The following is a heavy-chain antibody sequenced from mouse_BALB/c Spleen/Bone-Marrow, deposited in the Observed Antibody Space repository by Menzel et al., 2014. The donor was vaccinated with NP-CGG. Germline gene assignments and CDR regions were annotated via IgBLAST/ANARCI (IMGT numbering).Heavy chain of an antibody. J-gene: IGHJ4*01. Sequence: EVKLGESGGGLVQPGGSRKLCCAASGFTFSDYGMAWVRQAPGKGPEWVAFISNLEYSIYYADTVTGRFTISRDNAKNTLYLEMSRLRSENTAMYYCATIYYGNSYAMDYWGQGTSVTVSS. CDR1: GFTFSDYG. V-gene: IGHV5-15*02. CDR3: ATIYYGNSYAMDY. D-gene: IGHD2-1*01. CDR2: ISNLEYSI.